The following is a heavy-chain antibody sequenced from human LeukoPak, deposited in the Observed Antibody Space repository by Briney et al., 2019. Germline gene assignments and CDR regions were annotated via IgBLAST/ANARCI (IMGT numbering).Heavy chain of an antibody. Sequence: SGTLSLTCAVYGGSFSDYYWSWVRQPPGKGLEWIGEINHSGSTDYNPSLKSRVTISVDTSKNQFSLKLSSVTAADTAVYYCARVMDYCSSTSCYYLDYWGQGTLVTVSS. CDR2: INHSGST. CDR1: GGSFSDYY. CDR3: ARVMDYCSSTSCYYLDY. J-gene: IGHJ4*02. D-gene: IGHD2-2*01. V-gene: IGHV4-34*01.